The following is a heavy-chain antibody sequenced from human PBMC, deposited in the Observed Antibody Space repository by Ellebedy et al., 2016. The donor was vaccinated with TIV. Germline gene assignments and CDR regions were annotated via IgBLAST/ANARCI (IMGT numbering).Heavy chain of an antibody. Sequence: GESLKISCAASGFTFSSYWMSWVRQAPGKGLEWVANINQDGSEKYYVDSVKRGFNISRDNAKTSLYLQMNSLRADDTTVYYCARDPAGFGWGTFDIWGQGTMVTVSS. CDR3: ARDPAGFGWGTFDI. CDR2: INQDGSEK. CDR1: GFTFSSYW. J-gene: IGHJ3*02. D-gene: IGHD2-8*02. V-gene: IGHV3-7*03.